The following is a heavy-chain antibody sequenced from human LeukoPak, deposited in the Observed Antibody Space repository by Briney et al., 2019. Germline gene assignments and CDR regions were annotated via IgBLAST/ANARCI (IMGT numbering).Heavy chain of an antibody. CDR2: VSAYADNT. D-gene: IGHD2-21*01. Sequence: ASVKVSCKTSGYSFINYGITWVRQAPGQGLEWMGWVSAYADNTNYVQKFQGRVSMTTDTSTNTAYMELRSLRPDDTAVYYCARDCIGGHGFDFWGQGTLVTVSS. CDR3: ARDCIGGHGFDF. V-gene: IGHV1-18*01. J-gene: IGHJ4*02. CDR1: GYSFINYG.